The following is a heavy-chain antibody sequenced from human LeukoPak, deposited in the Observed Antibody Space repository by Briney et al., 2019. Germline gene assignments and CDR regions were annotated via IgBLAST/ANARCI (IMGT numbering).Heavy chain of an antibody. D-gene: IGHD3-9*01. CDR3: ARELTYYDILTGRGPWFDP. Sequence: GASVKVSCKASGYTFTGYYIHWVRQAPGQGLEWMGWINPNSGGTNYAQKFQGWVTMTRDTSISTAYMELSRLRSDDTAVYYCARELTYYDILTGRGPWFDPWGQGTLVTVSS. V-gene: IGHV1-2*04. J-gene: IGHJ5*02. CDR2: INPNSGGT. CDR1: GYTFTGYY.